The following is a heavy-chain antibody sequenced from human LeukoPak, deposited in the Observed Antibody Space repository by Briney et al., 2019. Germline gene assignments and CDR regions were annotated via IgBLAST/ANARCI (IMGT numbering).Heavy chain of an antibody. CDR3: ARDLSGYSSGWYRSWFDP. V-gene: IGHV1-2*02. Sequence: ASVKVSCKASGYTFTGYYMHWVRQAPGQGLEWMGWINPNSGGTNYAQKFQGRVTVTRDTSISKAYMELSRLRSDDTAVYYCARDLSGYSSGWYRSWFDPWGQGTLVTVSS. CDR2: INPNSGGT. J-gene: IGHJ5*02. D-gene: IGHD6-19*01. CDR1: GYTFTGYY.